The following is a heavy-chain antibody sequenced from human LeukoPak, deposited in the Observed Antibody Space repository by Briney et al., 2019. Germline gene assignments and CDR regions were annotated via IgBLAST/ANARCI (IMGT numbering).Heavy chain of an antibody. CDR1: GGSISSSSYY. Sequence: SETLSLTCTVSGGSISSSSYYWGWIRQPPGKGLEWIGSIYYSGSTYYNPSLKSRVTISVDTSKDQFSLKLSSVTAADTAVYYCARRTDRVVAIRGDAFDIWGQGTMVTVSS. V-gene: IGHV4-39*01. J-gene: IGHJ3*02. CDR3: ARRTDRVVAIRGDAFDI. CDR2: IYYSGST. D-gene: IGHD3-22*01.